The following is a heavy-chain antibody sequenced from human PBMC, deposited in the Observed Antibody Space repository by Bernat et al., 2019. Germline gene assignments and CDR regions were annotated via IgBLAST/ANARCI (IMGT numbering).Heavy chain of an antibody. CDR3: TTGWDYYFDF. V-gene: IGHV3-15*07. CDR2: IKSKSEGGAT. CDR1: DSTINNAW. J-gene: IGHJ4*02. Sequence: EVQLVESGGGLVKPGESLRLSCAASDSTINNAWMNWVRQAPGKGLEWVGRIKSKSEGGATDFAAPVKGRFTISRDDSKSTVYLQMSSLKTEDTAMYYCTTGWDYYFDFWGQGTLVTVSS. D-gene: IGHD1-26*01.